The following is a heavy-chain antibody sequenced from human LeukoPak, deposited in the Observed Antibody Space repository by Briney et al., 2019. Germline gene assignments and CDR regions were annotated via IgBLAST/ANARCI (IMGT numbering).Heavy chain of an antibody. V-gene: IGHV3-30-3*01. J-gene: IGHJ6*02. CDR1: GFTFSSYA. CDR2: ISYDGSNK. D-gene: IGHD3-3*01. Sequence: GRSLRLSCAASGFTFSSYAMHWVRQAPGKGLEWVAVISYDGSNKYYADSVKGRFTISRDNSKNTLYLQMNGLRAEDTAVYYCARDQSRITIFGVVTHLYGMDVWGQGTTVTVSS. CDR3: ARDQSRITIFGVVTHLYGMDV.